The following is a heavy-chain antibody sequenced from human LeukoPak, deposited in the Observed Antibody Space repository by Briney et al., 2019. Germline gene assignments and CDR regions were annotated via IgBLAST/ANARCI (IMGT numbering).Heavy chain of an antibody. D-gene: IGHD3-22*01. CDR1: GFTFNTYG. J-gene: IGHJ4*02. V-gene: IGHV3-23*01. CDR2: ITSSGGNT. CDR3: AKTLTMILVLRGGFDY. Sequence: GGTLRLSCAASGFTFNTYGMTWVRQAPGKGLEWVSAITSSGGNTYYADSVKGRFTISRDNSKNTLYLQMNSLRAEDTAVYYCAKTLTMILVLRGGFDYWGQGALVTVSS.